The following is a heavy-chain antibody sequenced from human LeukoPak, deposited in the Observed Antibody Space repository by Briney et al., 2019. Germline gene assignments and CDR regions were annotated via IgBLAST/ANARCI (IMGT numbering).Heavy chain of an antibody. D-gene: IGHD5-12*01. J-gene: IGHJ4*02. Sequence: GGSLTLSCAASGFTFSSNSMNWVRQAPGKGLEWVSSISSSSSYIYYADSVKGRFTISRDNAKNSLYLQMNSLRAEDTAVYYCARVRGGYAPDYWGQGTRVTVSS. CDR1: GFTFSSNS. CDR2: ISSSSSYI. V-gene: IGHV3-21*01. CDR3: ARVRGGYAPDY.